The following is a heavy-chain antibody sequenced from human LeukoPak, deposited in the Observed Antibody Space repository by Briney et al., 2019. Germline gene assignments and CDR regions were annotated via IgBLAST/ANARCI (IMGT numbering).Heavy chain of an antibody. CDR1: GYTFTSYG. CDR2: ISAYNGNT. J-gene: IGHJ4*02. CDR3: ASYTYYYDSSGLPDY. Sequence: ASVKVSCKGSGYTFTSYGISWVRQAPGQGLEWMGWISAYNGNTNYAQKLQGRVTMTTDTSTSTAYMELRSLRSDDTAVYYCASYTYYYDSSGLPDYWGQGTLVTVSS. D-gene: IGHD3-22*01. V-gene: IGHV1-18*01.